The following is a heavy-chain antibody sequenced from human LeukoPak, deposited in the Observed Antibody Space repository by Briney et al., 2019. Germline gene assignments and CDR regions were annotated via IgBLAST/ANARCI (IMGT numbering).Heavy chain of an antibody. CDR1: GGSVSSGRYY. J-gene: IGHJ4*02. CDR2: ISYSGSS. Sequence: SETLSLTCAVSGGSVSSGRYYCSWIRQPPGKGLAYIGYISYSGSSDYNPSLKSRVTISVDTSKNQFSLKLSSVTAADTAVYFCARGGELPSGPYFDYWGQGTLVTVSS. D-gene: IGHD1-7*01. V-gene: IGHV4-61*01. CDR3: ARGGELPSGPYFDY.